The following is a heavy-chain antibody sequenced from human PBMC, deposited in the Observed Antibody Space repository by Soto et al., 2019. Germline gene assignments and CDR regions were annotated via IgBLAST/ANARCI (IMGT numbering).Heavy chain of an antibody. J-gene: IGHJ5*02. V-gene: IGHV4-59*08. CDR2: IYYSGST. CDR1: GGSISSYY. D-gene: IGHD5-12*01. Sequence: SETLSLTCTVSGGSISSYYWSWIRQPPGKGLEWIGYIYYSGSTNYNPSLKSRVTISVDTSKNQFSLKLSSVTAADTAVYYCARSIVATSTVWFDPWGQGTLVTVSS. CDR3: ARSIVATSTVWFDP.